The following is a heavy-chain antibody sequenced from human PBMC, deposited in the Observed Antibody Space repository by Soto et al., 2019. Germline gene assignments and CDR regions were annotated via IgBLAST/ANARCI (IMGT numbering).Heavy chain of an antibody. CDR2: ISSSGSTI. CDR3: ARGYGGPYFDL. CDR1: GFTFSSYE. J-gene: IGHJ2*01. V-gene: IGHV3-48*03. Sequence: GVSLRLSCAASGFTFSSYEMNWVRQAPGKGLEWVSYISSSGSTIYYADSVKGRFTISRDNAKNSLYLQMNSLRAEDTAVYYCARGYGGPYFDLWGRGTLVTVSS. D-gene: IGHD4-17*01.